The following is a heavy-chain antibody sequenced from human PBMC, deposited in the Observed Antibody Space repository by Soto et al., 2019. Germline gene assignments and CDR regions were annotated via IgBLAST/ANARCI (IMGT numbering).Heavy chain of an antibody. CDR3: AARGPAPADPFDY. CDR1: GYTFTSYD. CDR2: MNPNSGNT. J-gene: IGHJ4*02. V-gene: IGHV1-8*01. Sequence: ASVKVSCKASGYTFTSYDINWGRQATGQGLEWMGWMNPNSGNTGYAQKFQGRVTMTGNTSISTAYMELSSLRSDDTAVYYCAARGPAPADPFDYWGQGTLVTVSS. D-gene: IGHD3-10*01.